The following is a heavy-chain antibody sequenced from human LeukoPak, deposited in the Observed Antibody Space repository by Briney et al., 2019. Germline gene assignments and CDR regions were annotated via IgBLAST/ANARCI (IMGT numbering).Heavy chain of an antibody. CDR2: IYYSRST. J-gene: IGHJ1*01. CDR1: GGSISSYY. V-gene: IGHV4-59*01. CDR3: ARGRARDGRFPWLVS. D-gene: IGHD6-6*01. Sequence: PSETLCDSCTISGGSISSYYWTWIRQPPGKGLEWIGYIYYSRSTNYNPSLRSRVTISVDTSKNQSSLKLSSVTAADTAVYYCARGRARDGRFPWLVSWGLDPLHTLSS.